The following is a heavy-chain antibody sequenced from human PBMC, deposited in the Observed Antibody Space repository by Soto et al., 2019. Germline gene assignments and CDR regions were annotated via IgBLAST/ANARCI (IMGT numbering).Heavy chain of an antibody. CDR1: GNTFASHG. J-gene: IGHJ4*02. Sequence: QVQLVQSGPEVKKPGASVKVSCKASGNTFASHGFSWVRQAPGQGLEWMGWISGFNGQTNYALKFQGRVTLATDTSTSTAYMALRSLRSDETAVYFCARVDPRGVAVVRDYWGQGTLVTVSS. CDR3: ARVDPRGVAVVRDY. D-gene: IGHD3-10*01. CDR2: ISGFNGQT. V-gene: IGHV1-18*01.